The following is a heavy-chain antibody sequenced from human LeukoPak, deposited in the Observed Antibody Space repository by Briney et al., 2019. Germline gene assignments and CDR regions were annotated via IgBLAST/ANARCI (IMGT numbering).Heavy chain of an antibody. Sequence: ASVKVSCKASGYTFTSYGISWVRQAPGQGLEWMGWISAYNGNTNYAQKLQGRVTMTTDTPTSTAYMELRSLRSDDTAVYYCARDTSWIQLWGRYYFDYWGQGTLVTVSS. CDR1: GYTFTSYG. V-gene: IGHV1-18*01. D-gene: IGHD5-18*01. CDR2: ISAYNGNT. J-gene: IGHJ4*02. CDR3: ARDTSWIQLWGRYYFDY.